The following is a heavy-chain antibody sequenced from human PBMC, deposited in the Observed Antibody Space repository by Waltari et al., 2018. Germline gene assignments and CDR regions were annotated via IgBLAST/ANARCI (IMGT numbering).Heavy chain of an antibody. CDR1: GFNFGRDG. V-gene: IGHV3-30*02. CDR3: AKDSGNWGYAFDI. Sequence: QVQLVESGGGVVQPGGSLRLSCAASGFNFGRDGMHCVRQAPGKGLEWVAFIQFDASGENYADSVKGRFTISRDNSKNTLHLQMNSLRGDDTAVYYCAKDSGNWGYAFDIWGQGTKVTVSS. J-gene: IGHJ3*02. CDR2: IQFDASGE. D-gene: IGHD7-27*01.